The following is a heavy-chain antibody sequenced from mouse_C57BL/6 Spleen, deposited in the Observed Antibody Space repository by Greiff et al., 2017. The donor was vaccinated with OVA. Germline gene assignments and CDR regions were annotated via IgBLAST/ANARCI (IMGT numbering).Heavy chain of an antibody. D-gene: IGHD1-1*01. CDR2: IWRGGST. Sequence: QVHVKQSGPGLVQPSQSLSITCTVSGFSLTSYGVHWVRQSPGKGLEWLGVIWRGGSTDYNAAFMSRLSITKDNSKSQVFFKMNSLQADDTAIYYCAKNVGDYGSSYVDYARDYWGQGTSVTVSS. CDR1: GFSLTSYG. CDR3: AKNVGDYGSSYVDYARDY. J-gene: IGHJ4*01. V-gene: IGHV2-5*01.